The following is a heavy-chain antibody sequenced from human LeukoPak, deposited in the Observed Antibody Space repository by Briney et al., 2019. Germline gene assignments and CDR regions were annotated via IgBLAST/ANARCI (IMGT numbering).Heavy chain of an antibody. CDR2: ISFDGSDK. D-gene: IGHD3-16*01. V-gene: IGHV3-30*04. J-gene: IGHJ6*03. CDR1: GFTFSSYA. CDR3: ARVQMGDYMDV. Sequence: GGSLRLSCAASGFTFSSYAMHWVGQAPGKGLEWVAVISFDGSDKYYADSVRGRFTISRDNSKNTLYLQMNSLRAEDTAVYYCARVQMGDYMDVWGKGTTVTVSS.